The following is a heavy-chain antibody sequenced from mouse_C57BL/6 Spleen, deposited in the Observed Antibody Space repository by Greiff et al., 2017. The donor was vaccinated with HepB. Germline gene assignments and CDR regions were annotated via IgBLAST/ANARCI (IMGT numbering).Heavy chain of an antibody. D-gene: IGHD3-3*01. J-gene: IGHJ2*01. CDR1: GFTFSSYG. Sequence: DVKLVESGGDLVKPGGSLKLSCAASGFTFSSYGMSWVRQTPDKRLEWVATISSGGSYTYYPDSVKGRFTISRDNAKNTLYLQMSSLKSEDTAMYYCARQRDEGYFDYWGQGTTLTVSS. CDR2: ISSGGSYT. V-gene: IGHV5-6*02. CDR3: ARQRDEGYFDY.